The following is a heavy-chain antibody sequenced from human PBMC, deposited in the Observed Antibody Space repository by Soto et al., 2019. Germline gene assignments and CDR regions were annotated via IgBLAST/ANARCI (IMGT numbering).Heavy chain of an antibody. J-gene: IGHJ3*02. Sequence: EVQLVESGGGLVQPGESLRLSCAASGFTFRTYGMSWVRQAPGKGLEWVSGISSSGGRTYDAEAVKGRFTISRDNSKNTVYLQMNRLRADDTAVYYCAKDKHIVVGIAATAGFDSWGQGTMVTVSS. CDR2: ISSSGGRT. CDR1: GFTFRTYG. V-gene: IGHV3-23*04. CDR3: AKDKHIVVGIAATAGFDS. D-gene: IGHD2-21*01.